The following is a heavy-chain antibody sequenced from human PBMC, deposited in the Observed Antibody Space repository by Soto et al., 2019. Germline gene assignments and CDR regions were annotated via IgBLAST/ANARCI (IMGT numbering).Heavy chain of an antibody. J-gene: IGHJ6*03. CDR1: GGTFSSYT. CDR2: IIPILGIA. V-gene: IGHV1-69*04. CDR3: ARDLEDTAMESYYYYYYMDV. Sequence: SVKVSCKASGGTFSSYTISWVRQAPGQGLEWMRRIIPILGIANYAQKFQGRVTITADKSTSTAYMELSSLRSEDTAVYYCARDLEDTAMESYYYYYYMDVWGKGTTVTVSS. D-gene: IGHD5-18*01.